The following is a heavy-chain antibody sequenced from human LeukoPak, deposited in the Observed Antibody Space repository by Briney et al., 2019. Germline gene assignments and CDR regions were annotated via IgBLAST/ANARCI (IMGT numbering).Heavy chain of an antibody. CDR1: GFTFDDYA. D-gene: IGHD3-22*01. V-gene: IGHV3-9*01. Sequence: GGSLRLSCAASGFTFDDYAMHWVRQVPGKGLEWVSGISWNSGIIDYADSVKGRFTISRDNAKNSLYLQMNNLRPDDTAFYYCAKAPVYYSDSSGYFQHWGKGTLVTVS. CDR3: AKAPVYYSDSSGYFQH. CDR2: ISWNSGII. J-gene: IGHJ1*01.